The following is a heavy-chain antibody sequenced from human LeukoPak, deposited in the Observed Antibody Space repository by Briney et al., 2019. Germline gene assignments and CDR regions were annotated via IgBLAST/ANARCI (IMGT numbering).Heavy chain of an antibody. J-gene: IGHJ4*02. V-gene: IGHV3-48*03. CDR1: GFTFSDYE. D-gene: IGHD3-22*01. Sequence: GGSLRLSCAVSGFTFSDYEMNWVRQAPGKGLEWVSYINTDGSITYYADSVKGRFTISRDIAKNSLFLQMDSLRAEDTAVYYCVRDSSDWNYWGQGTRVTVSS. CDR2: INTDGSIT. CDR3: VRDSSDWNY.